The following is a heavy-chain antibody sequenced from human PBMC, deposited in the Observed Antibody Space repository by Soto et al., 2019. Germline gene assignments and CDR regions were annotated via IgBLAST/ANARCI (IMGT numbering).Heavy chain of an antibody. Sequence: ASVKVSCKASGDTFTTYDINWVQQATGHGLEWMGWINPNSGNIGYAQRFQGRVTMTRDTAIRTAYMEVSSLRSDDTAVYYCARGRASGSYYLLDYWGQGTLVTVSS. J-gene: IGHJ4*02. D-gene: IGHD3-10*01. CDR1: GDTFTTYD. V-gene: IGHV1-8*01. CDR3: ARGRASGSYYLLDY. CDR2: INPNSGNI.